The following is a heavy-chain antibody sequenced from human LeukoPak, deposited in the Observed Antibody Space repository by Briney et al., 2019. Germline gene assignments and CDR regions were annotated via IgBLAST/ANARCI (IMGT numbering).Heavy chain of an antibody. CDR3: ARAGFDAFDI. D-gene: IGHD3-9*01. J-gene: IGHJ3*02. CDR2: VYFDGGT. V-gene: IGHV4-39*01. Sequence: SETLSLTCSVSGGSVTSGTYHWGWIRQPPGKGLEWIGSVYFDGGTHYNPSLQSRVTVSVDTSKNQFSLKLSSVTAADTAVYYCARAGFDAFDIWGQGTMVTVSS. CDR1: GGSVTSGTYH.